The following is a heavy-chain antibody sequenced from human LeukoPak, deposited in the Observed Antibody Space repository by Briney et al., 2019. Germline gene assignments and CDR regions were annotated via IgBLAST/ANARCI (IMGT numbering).Heavy chain of an antibody. Sequence: GGSLRLSCAASGFTFSTYAMNWVRQAPGKGLEWVSSISSGSDYIYYADSLKGRFTISRDNAKNSLYLQMDSLRAEDTAIYYCARDPWGTHAYWGQGTLVTVSS. CDR3: ARDPWGTHAY. V-gene: IGHV3-21*01. D-gene: IGHD3-16*01. J-gene: IGHJ4*02. CDR1: GFTFSTYA. CDR2: ISSGSDYI.